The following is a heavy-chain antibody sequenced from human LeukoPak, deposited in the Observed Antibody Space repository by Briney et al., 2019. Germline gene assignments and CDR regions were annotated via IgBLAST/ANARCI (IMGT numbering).Heavy chain of an antibody. V-gene: IGHV5-51*01. Sequence: GESLKISCLASGYTFNIYWIAWVRQMPGKGLEWMGIVYPDNSKTIYDPSFQGQVTISADKSISTAYLQWSTLKASDTAIYYCTRLSGGSALRNDAFHIWGQGTMVTVSS. J-gene: IGHJ3*02. D-gene: IGHD1-26*01. CDR2: VYPDNSKT. CDR3: TRLSGGSALRNDAFHI. CDR1: GYTFNIYW.